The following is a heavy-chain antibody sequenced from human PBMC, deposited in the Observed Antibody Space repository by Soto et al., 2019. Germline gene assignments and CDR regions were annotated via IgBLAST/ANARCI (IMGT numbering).Heavy chain of an antibody. Sequence: ASVKVSCKASGYTFTSYAMNWVRQAPGQRLEGMGWINAGNGNTKYSQKFQGRVTITRDTSASTAYMELSSLKSEDTAVYYCARDSDFDWKVGFDPWGQGTLVTVSS. V-gene: IGHV1-3*01. J-gene: IGHJ5*02. D-gene: IGHD3-9*01. CDR1: GYTFTSYA. CDR3: ARDSDFDWKVGFDP. CDR2: INAGNGNT.